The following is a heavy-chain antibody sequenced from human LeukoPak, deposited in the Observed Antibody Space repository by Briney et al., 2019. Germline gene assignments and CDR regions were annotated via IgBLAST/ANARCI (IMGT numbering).Heavy chain of an antibody. Sequence: SVKVSCTTSGYIFSDYYLHWVRQAPGQSLEWMGWINPHSGVTKYAQKFQGRVTVTRDTSISSASMEVSSLRSADTAVYYCARGQQWLEAFEHWGQGTLVTVSS. J-gene: IGHJ4*02. CDR3: ARGQQWLEAFEH. D-gene: IGHD6-19*01. CDR1: GYIFSDYY. CDR2: INPHSGVT. V-gene: IGHV1-2*02.